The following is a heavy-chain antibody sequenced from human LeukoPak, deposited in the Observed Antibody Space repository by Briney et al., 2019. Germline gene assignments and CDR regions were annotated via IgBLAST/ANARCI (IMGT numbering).Heavy chain of an antibody. Sequence: ASVKASCKASGYTFTGYYMHWVRQAPGQGLEWMGWINPNSGGTNYAQKFQGRVTMTRDTSISTAYMELSRLISADTAVYYCARDRGSSSWFDKGWFDPWGQGTLVTVSS. CDR3: ARDRGSSSWFDKGWFDP. V-gene: IGHV1-2*02. J-gene: IGHJ5*02. CDR1: GYTFTGYY. CDR2: INPNSGGT. D-gene: IGHD6-13*01.